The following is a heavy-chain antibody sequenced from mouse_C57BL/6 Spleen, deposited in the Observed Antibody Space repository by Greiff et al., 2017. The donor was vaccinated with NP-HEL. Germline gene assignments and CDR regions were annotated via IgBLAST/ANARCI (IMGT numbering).Heavy chain of an antibody. J-gene: IGHJ4*01. CDR1: GYTFTSYW. D-gene: IGHD3-2*02. CDR2: INPSNGGT. V-gene: IGHV1-53*01. Sequence: QVQLQQSGTELVKPGASVKLSCKASGYTFTSYWMHWVKQRPGQGLEWIGNINPSNGGTNYNEKFKSKATLTVDKSSSTAYMQLSSLTSEDSAVYYCARGGTAQTLFYYAMDYWGQGTSVTVSS. CDR3: ARGGTAQTLFYYAMDY.